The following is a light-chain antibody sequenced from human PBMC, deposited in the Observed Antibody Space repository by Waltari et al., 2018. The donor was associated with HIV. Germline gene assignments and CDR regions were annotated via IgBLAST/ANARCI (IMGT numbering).Light chain of an antibody. Sequence: QSVLTQPPSVFGAPGQRVTISCTGSSSNIGAGYDVHWYQQLPGTAPKLLIYGNSNRPAGVPDRFSGSKSGTSASLAITGLQAEDEADYYCQSYDSSLSDSRVFGGGTKLTVL. V-gene: IGLV1-40*01. CDR1: SSNIGAGYD. J-gene: IGLJ3*02. CDR3: QSYDSSLSDSRV. CDR2: GNS.